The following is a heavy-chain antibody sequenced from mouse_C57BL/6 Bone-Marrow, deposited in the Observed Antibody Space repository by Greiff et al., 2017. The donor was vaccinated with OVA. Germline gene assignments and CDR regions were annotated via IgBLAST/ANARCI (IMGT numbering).Heavy chain of an antibody. CDR1: GYSITSGYY. Sequence: EVQLQESGPGLVKPSQSLSLTCSVTGYSITSGYYWNWIRQFPGNKLEWMGYISYDGSNNYNPSLKNRISITRDTSKNQFFLKLNSVTTEDTATYYCASLYDYSFDYWGQGTTLSVSS. D-gene: IGHD2-4*01. J-gene: IGHJ2*01. CDR3: ASLYDYSFDY. CDR2: ISYDGSN. V-gene: IGHV3-6*01.